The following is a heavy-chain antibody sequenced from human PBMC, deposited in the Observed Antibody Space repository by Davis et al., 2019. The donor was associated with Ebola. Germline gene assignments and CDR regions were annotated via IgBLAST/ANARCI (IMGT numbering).Heavy chain of an antibody. CDR2: ISSSSSYI. J-gene: IGHJ4*02. Sequence: PGGSLRLSCAASGFTFSSYSMNWVRQAPGKGLEWVSSISSSSSYIYYADSVTGRFTISKDNAKNTRYLQMNSLRGDDTAVYFCAKDPLGYTPENDYWGQGTLATVSS. CDR3: AKDPLGYTPENDY. V-gene: IGHV3-21*01. D-gene: IGHD5-12*01. CDR1: GFTFSSYS.